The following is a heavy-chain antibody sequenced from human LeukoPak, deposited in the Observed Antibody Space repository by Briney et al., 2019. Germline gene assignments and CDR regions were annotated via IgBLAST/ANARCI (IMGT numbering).Heavy chain of an antibody. CDR3: AGTDALYYYGMDV. CDR1: GFTFSSYS. V-gene: IGHV3-21*01. Sequence: GGSLRLSCAASGFTFSSYSMNWVRQAPGKGLEWGSSISSSSSYIYYADSVKGRFTISRDNAKNSLYLQMNSLRAEDTAVYYCAGTDALYYYGMDVWGQGPTVTVSS. CDR2: ISSSSSYI. J-gene: IGHJ6*02.